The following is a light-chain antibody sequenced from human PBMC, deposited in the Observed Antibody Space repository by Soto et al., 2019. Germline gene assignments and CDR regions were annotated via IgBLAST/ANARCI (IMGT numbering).Light chain of an antibody. V-gene: IGLV3-25*03. CDR2: KDS. J-gene: IGLJ1*01. CDR1: ALPKQY. Sequence: SYELTQPPSVSVSPGQTARITCSGDALPKQYAYWYQQKPGQAPVLVISKDSERPSGIPEGFSGSSSGTTVTLTISGVQAEDEADYYCQSADSSGTYQVFGTGTKLTVL. CDR3: QSADSSGTYQV.